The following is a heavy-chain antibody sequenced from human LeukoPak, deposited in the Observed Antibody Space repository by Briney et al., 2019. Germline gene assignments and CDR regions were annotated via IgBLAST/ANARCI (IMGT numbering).Heavy chain of an antibody. D-gene: IGHD2-2*01. CDR1: GFTFSSYS. Sequence: PGTSLRLSCAASGFTFSSYSIHWVRQAPGKGLEWVAVISYDRSNKYYTDSVKGRFTISRDNSKNTLFLQMNSLRPEDTAVYYCARPFIRYCSTTSCYAFDYWGQGTLVTVSS. CDR2: ISYDRSNK. J-gene: IGHJ4*02. V-gene: IGHV3-30-3*01. CDR3: ARPFIRYCSTTSCYAFDY.